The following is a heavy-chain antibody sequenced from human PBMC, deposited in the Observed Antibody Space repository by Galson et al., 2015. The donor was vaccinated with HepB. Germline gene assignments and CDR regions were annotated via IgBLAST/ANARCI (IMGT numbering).Heavy chain of an antibody. CDR3: ARDRRRGWYDSSGHPGN. Sequence: SLRLSCAASGFTFSSYWMHWVRQAPGKGLVWVSRINSDGSSTSYADSVKGRFTISRDNAKNTLYLQMNSLRAEDTAVYYCARDRRRGWYDSSGHPGNWGQGTLVTVSS. J-gene: IGHJ4*02. CDR2: INSDGSST. V-gene: IGHV3-74*01. D-gene: IGHD3-22*01. CDR1: GFTFSSYW.